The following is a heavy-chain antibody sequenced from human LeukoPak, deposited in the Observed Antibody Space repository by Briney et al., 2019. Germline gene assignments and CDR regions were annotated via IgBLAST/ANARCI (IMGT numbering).Heavy chain of an antibody. D-gene: IGHD1-1*01. CDR1: GGSISSYY. V-gene: IGHV4-59*01. CDR2: IYNSGST. J-gene: IGHJ6*03. CDR3: ARVIGGTNYYYYYYMDV. Sequence: SESLSPTCTASGGSISSYYWSWIRQPPGKGLEWIGHIYNSGSTNNTASLKSRVAISADTSKNQFSLKLSSVTAADTAVYYCARVIGGTNYYYYYYMDVWGKGTTVTVSS.